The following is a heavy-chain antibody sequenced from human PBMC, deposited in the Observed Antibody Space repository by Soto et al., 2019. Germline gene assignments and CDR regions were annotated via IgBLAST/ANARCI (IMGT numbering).Heavy chain of an antibody. CDR2: ISSRTART. CDR3: ARGQGNYDTTGYLDY. J-gene: IGHJ4*02. CDR1: GFTFNAYS. Sequence: TGGSLRLSCAVSGFTFNAYSVNWVRQAPGKGLEWVSYISSRTARTYYADSVKGRFIISRDNAKNSLYLQMNSLKDEDTAVYYCARGQGNYDTTGYLDYWGPGILVTVSS. D-gene: IGHD3-22*01. V-gene: IGHV3-48*02.